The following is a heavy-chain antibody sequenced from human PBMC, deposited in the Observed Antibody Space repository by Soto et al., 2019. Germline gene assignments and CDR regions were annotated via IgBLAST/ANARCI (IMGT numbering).Heavy chain of an antibody. Sequence: PSETLSLTCAVYGGSFSGYYWSWIRQPPGKGLEWIGEINHSGSTNYNPSLKSRVTISVDTSKNQFSLKLSSVTAADTAVYYCARDEIVVVVAATSPETYYYYYYMDVWGKGTTVTVSS. CDR1: GGSFSGYY. J-gene: IGHJ6*03. D-gene: IGHD2-15*01. CDR2: INHSGST. V-gene: IGHV4-34*01. CDR3: ARDEIVVVVAATSPETYYYYYYMDV.